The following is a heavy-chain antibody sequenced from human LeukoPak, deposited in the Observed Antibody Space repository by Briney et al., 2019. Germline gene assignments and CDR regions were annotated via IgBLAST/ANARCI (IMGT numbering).Heavy chain of an antibody. D-gene: IGHD3-10*01. V-gene: IGHV3-48*04. CDR3: ARGGGSYTSDY. Sequence: GGSLRLSCAASGFTFKNYGMNWVRQAPGKGLEWISYIDSSGSAMYYADSVRGRFTISRDNAKNSLYLQVNSLRAEDTAVYYCARGGGSYTSDYWGQGTLVTVSS. CDR2: IDSSGSAM. J-gene: IGHJ4*02. CDR1: GFTFKNYG.